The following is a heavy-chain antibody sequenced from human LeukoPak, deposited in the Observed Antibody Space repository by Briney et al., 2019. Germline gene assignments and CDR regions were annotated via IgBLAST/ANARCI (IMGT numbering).Heavy chain of an antibody. D-gene: IGHD1-26*01. V-gene: IGHV3-48*01. CDR2: ISSNSATT. CDR1: GLSFSTNS. Sequence: QAGGSLRLSCAAYGLSFSTNSMNGVRQVPGKGREWISYISSNSATTYYADSVKGRFTIPRDNAKNSLYLHMNSLRADDTAVYYCARDTRSLIDYWGQGTLVTVPS. J-gene: IGHJ4*02. CDR3: ARDTRSLIDY.